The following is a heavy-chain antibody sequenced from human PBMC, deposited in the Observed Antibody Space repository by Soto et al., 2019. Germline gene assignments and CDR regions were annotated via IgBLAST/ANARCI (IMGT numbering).Heavy chain of an antibody. V-gene: IGHV3-15*01. CDR2: IKSKTDGGTT. D-gene: IGHD5-12*01. CDR1: GFTFSNAW. Sequence: GGSLRLSCAASGFTFSNAWMSWVRQAPGKGLEWVGRIKSKTDGGTTDYAAPVKGRFTISRDDSKSTLYLQMNSLKTEDTAVYYCTTGVEIGATIGDAALDNWGQGTMVNVSS. J-gene: IGHJ3*02. CDR3: TTGVEIGATIGDAALDN.